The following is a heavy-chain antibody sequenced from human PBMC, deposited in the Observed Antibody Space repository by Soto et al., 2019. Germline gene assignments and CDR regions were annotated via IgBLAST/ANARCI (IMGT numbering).Heavy chain of an antibody. CDR1: GGTFSSYT. CDR2: IIAILGIA. CDR3: ARDRRTYYYCYGMDV. Sequence: QVQLVQSGAAVKKPGSSVKVSCKASGGTFSSYTISWVRQAPGQGLEWMGRIIAILGIAKYAQKFQGRVTITADKSTSRGCMELSSLRSDDTTVYYCARDRRTYYYCYGMDVWGRGATVAVSS. J-gene: IGHJ6*02. V-gene: IGHV1-69*08.